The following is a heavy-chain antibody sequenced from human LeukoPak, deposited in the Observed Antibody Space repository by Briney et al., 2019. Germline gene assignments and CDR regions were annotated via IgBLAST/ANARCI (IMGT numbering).Heavy chain of an antibody. V-gene: IGHV3-23*01. D-gene: IGHD5-18*01. Sequence: GGSLRLSCAASGFTFSSYAMSWVRRAPGKGLEWVSAISGSGGSTYYADSVKGRFTISRDNSKNTLYLQMNSLRAEDTAVYYCAKGRDTAMDIVGTYYFDYWGQRTLVTVSS. CDR2: ISGSGGST. J-gene: IGHJ4*02. CDR1: GFTFSSYA. CDR3: AKGRDTAMDIVGTYYFDY.